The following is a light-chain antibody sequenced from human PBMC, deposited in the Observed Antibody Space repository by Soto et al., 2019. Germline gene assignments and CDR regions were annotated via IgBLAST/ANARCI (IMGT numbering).Light chain of an antibody. CDR3: RSYAGSKGLV. J-gene: IGLJ1*01. Sequence: QPVLTQPPSASGSPGQSVTISCTGTSSDVGGYNYVSWYQQHPGKAPKLMIYEVSKRPSGVPDRFSGSKSGNTASLTVSGLQAEDEADYYCRSYAGSKGLVFGAGTELTVL. CDR2: EVS. CDR1: SSDVGGYNY. V-gene: IGLV2-8*01.